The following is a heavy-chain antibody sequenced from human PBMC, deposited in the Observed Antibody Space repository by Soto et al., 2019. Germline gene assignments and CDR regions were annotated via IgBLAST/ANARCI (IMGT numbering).Heavy chain of an antibody. J-gene: IGHJ4*02. CDR2: ISGSGGST. Sequence: GGSLRLSCAASGFTFSSYAMSWVRQAPGKGLEWVSAISGSGGSTYYADSVKGRFTISRDNSKNTLYLQMNSLRAEDTAVYYCAKDGWYHGSGSYFYWGQGTLVTVSS. V-gene: IGHV3-23*01. CDR1: GFTFSSYA. CDR3: AKDGWYHGSGSYFY. D-gene: IGHD3-10*01.